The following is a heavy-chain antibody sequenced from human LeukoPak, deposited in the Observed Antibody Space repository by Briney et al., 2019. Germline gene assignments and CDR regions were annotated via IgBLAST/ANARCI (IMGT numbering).Heavy chain of an antibody. J-gene: IGHJ5*02. CDR1: GGSFSGYY. V-gene: IGHV4-34*01. Sequence: SETLSLTCAVYGGSFSGYYWSWIRQPPGKGLEWIGEINHSGSTNYNPSLKSRVTISVDTSKNQFSLKLSSVTAADTAVYYCARGWRPGYCSGGSCYSGWFDPWGQGTLVTVSS. CDR2: INHSGST. CDR3: ARGWRPGYCSGGSCYSGWFDP. D-gene: IGHD2-15*01.